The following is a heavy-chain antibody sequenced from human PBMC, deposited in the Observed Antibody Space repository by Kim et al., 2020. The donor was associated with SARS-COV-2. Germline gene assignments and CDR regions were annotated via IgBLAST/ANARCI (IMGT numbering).Heavy chain of an antibody. D-gene: IGHD3-10*01. CDR3: AKDRGYGSGTFYYYGMDV. Sequence: GGSLRLSCAASGFTFSSYGMHWVRQAPGKGLEWVAVILYDGSNKYYADSVKGRFTISRDNSKNTLYLQMNSLRAEDTAVYYCAKDRGYGSGTFYYYGMDVWGQGTTVPVSS. CDR2: ILYDGSNK. J-gene: IGHJ6*02. V-gene: IGHV3-30*18. CDR1: GFTFSSYG.